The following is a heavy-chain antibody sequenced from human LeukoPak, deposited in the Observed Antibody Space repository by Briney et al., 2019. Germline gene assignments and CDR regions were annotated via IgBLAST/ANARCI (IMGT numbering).Heavy chain of an antibody. CDR1: GGSISSSSYY. CDR3: ARHGDSSKEGIFDY. V-gene: IGHV4-39*01. CDR2: IYYSGST. D-gene: IGHD6-13*01. Sequence: SETLSLTCTVSGGSISSSSYYWGWIRQPPGKGLEWIGSIYYSGSTYYNQSLKSRVPISVDTSKNQFSLKLSSVTAADTAVYYCARHGDSSKEGIFDYWGQGTLVTVSS. J-gene: IGHJ4*02.